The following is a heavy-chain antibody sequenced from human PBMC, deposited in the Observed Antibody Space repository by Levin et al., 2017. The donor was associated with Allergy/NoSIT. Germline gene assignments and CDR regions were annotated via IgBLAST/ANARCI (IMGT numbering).Heavy chain of an antibody. CDR2: IYPGDSDT. Sequence: GESLKISCKGSGYSFTSYWIAWVRQMPGKGLEWMGIIYPGDSDTTYSPSFQGQVTISADTSISTAYLQWSSLKASDTAMYYCARPPISGWYKDVFDIWGQGTMVTVSS. CDR1: GYSFTSYW. J-gene: IGHJ3*02. V-gene: IGHV5-51*01. D-gene: IGHD6-19*01. CDR3: ARPPISGWYKDVFDI.